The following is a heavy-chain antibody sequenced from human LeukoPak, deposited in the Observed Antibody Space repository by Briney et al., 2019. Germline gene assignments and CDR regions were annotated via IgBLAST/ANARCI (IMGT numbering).Heavy chain of an antibody. J-gene: IGHJ5*02. Sequence: SQTLSLTCTVSGGSISSDSYCWSWLRQPAGKGLEWIGRIYASGSTKYNPSLKSRVTISVDPSKNQFSLQLRSMTTADTAVYYCVRGPYGASISKWFDPWGQGTQVIVSP. D-gene: IGHD4/OR15-4a*01. CDR1: GGSISSDSYC. CDR2: IYASGST. V-gene: IGHV4-61*02. CDR3: VRGPYGASISKWFDP.